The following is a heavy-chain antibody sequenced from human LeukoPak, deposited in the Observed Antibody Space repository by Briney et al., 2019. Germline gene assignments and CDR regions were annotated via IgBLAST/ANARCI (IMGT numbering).Heavy chain of an antibody. CDR3: ASPLNFDTSGYFAFDI. CDR1: GGSISSEGY. CDR2: IYTRGST. J-gene: IGHJ3*02. D-gene: IGHD3-22*01. V-gene: IGHV4-4*09. Sequence: SETLSLTRTVSGGSISSEGYWSWIRQPPGKGLEWIGYIYTRGSTNYNPSLKSRVTISVDTSKNQFSLKLTSVTAADTAVYYCASPLNFDTSGYFAFDIWGQGTMVTVSS.